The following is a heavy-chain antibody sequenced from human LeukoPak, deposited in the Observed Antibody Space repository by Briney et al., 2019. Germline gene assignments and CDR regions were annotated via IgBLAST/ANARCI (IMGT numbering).Heavy chain of an antibody. D-gene: IGHD3-22*01. CDR2: IYHSGST. J-gene: IGHJ4*02. Sequence: SETLSLTCAVYGGSFSGYYWGWIRQPPGKGVEWIGSIYHSGSTYYNPSLKSRVTISVDTSKNQFSLKLSSVTAADTAVYYCARADYYDSSGYYPPFDYWGQGTLVTVSS. CDR1: GGSFSGYY. CDR3: ARADYYDSSGYYPPFDY. V-gene: IGHV4-38-2*01.